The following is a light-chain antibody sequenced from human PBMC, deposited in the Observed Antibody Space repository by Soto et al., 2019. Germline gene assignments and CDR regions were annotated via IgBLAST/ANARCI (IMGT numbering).Light chain of an antibody. Sequence: QSVLTLPPSASGTPGQRVTISCSGSSSNIGSNHVFWYQQLPGTAPKLLIYSNSQRPSGVPDRFSGSKSGTSASLASLAISGLRSEDEGDYFCASWDDSLSGVLFGGGTKVTVL. CDR1: SSNIGSNH. V-gene: IGLV1-47*02. CDR2: SNS. J-gene: IGLJ2*01. CDR3: ASWDDSLSGVL.